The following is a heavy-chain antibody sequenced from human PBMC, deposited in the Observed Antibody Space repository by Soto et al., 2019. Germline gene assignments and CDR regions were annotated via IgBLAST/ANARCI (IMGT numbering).Heavy chain of an antibody. CDR3: VKDIRAVVQVGLDV. Sequence: PGGSLRLSCAAPGFTFDDYAMHWVRQVPGKGLEWVSGISWNSDIKAYADSVKGRFTIYRDNAENSLFLQMNSLRADDTALYYCVKDIRAVVQVGLDVWGQGTMVTVSS. J-gene: IGHJ6*02. V-gene: IGHV3-9*01. CDR2: ISWNSDIK. CDR1: GFTFDDYA. D-gene: IGHD1-26*01.